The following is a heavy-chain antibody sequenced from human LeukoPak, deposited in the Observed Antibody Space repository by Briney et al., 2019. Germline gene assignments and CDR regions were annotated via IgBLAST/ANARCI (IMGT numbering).Heavy chain of an antibody. CDR2: IDWDDDK. Sequence: SGPTLVNPTQTLTLTCTFSGFTLSTSGMCVSWIRQPPGKALEWLALIDWDDDKYYSTSLKTRLTISKDASKNQVVLTMTNMDPVDTATYYCARTPAWMAPFDYWGQGTLVTVSS. CDR1: GFTLSTSGMC. CDR3: ARTPAWMAPFDY. V-gene: IGHV2-70*01. D-gene: IGHD5-24*01. J-gene: IGHJ4*02.